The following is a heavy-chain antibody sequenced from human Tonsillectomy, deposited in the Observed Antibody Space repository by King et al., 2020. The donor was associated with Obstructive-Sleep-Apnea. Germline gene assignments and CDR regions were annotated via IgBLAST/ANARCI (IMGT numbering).Heavy chain of an antibody. D-gene: IGHD1-26*01. J-gene: IGHJ5*02. CDR2: ITWHSAPL. CDR3: AKDIEASATTGWFAP. V-gene: IGHV3-9*01. CDR1: GFTFDHYA. Sequence: VPLVVSWVGLVQAGRSLRLSCAASGFTFDHYAMPWVRHAPGQGLAWVSGITWHSAPLGYADSVKGRFTISRDNAKNSLYLPMNSLRPEDTAFYYCAKDIEASATTGWFAPWGQGTLVTVSS.